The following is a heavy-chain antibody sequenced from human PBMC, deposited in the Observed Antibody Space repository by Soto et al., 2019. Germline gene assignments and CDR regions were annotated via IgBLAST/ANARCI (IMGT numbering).Heavy chain of an antibody. J-gene: IGHJ4*02. CDR1: GFTFSGSA. CDR2: IRSKANSYAT. D-gene: IGHD6-19*01. V-gene: IGHV3-73*02. Sequence: EVQLVESGGGLVQPGGSLKLSCAASGFTFSGSAMHWVRQASGKGLEWVDRIRSKANSYATAYAASVKGRFTISRDDSNNTVYLQMNSLKAEDTAVYYCTRLAVAGTGNFDYRGQGARVTV. CDR3: TRLAVAGTGNFDY.